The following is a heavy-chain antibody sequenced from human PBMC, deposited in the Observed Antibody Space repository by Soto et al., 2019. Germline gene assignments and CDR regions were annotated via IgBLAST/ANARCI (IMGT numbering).Heavy chain of an antibody. CDR2: IRSKANSYAT. CDR3: TRHVPYSSGRYYAFDI. J-gene: IGHJ3*02. V-gene: IGHV3-73*01. CDR1: GFTFSGSA. Sequence: EVQLVESGGGLVQPGGSLKLSCAASGFTFSGSAMHWVRQASGKGLEWVGRIRSKANSYATAYAASVKGRFTISRDDSKNTAYLQMNSLKTADTAVYYCTRHVPYSSGRYYAFDIWGQGTMVTVSS. D-gene: IGHD6-19*01.